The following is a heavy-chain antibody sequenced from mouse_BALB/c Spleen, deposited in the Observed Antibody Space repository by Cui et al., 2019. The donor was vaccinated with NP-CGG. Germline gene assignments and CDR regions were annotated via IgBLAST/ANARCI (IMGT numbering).Heavy chain of an antibody. J-gene: IGHJ2*01. Sequence: QVQLQQPGAELVKPGASVKLSCKASGYTFTSYLMLWVNQRPGRGLEWIGRIDPNSGGTKYNEKFRSKATLTVDKHSSTAYMQLSSLTSEDSAVYYCARYDYYGSSYFDYWGQGTTLTVSS. CDR2: IDPNSGGT. V-gene: IGHV1-72*01. D-gene: IGHD1-1*01. CDR1: GYTFTSYL. CDR3: ARYDYYGSSYFDY.